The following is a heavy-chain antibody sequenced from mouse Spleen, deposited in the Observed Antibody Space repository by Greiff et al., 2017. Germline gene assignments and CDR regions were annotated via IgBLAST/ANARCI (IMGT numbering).Heavy chain of an antibody. CDR1: GYTFTSHR. CDR3: ARGRGVGEDGIDY. Sequence: QGRLVEPGAELVKPGGSVKRSCTASGYTFTSHRMHWVKQRPGRGLEWIGRIDPTNGSTKYTQKFKGKATLTVDKPSITAYMQLSSLTSEDTAIYYCARGRGVGEDGIDYWGQGTLVTVSA. CDR2: IDPTNGST. J-gene: IGHJ3*01. V-gene: IGHV1-72*01.